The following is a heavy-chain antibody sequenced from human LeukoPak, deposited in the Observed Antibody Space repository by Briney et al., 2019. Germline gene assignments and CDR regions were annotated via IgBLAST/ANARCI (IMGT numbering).Heavy chain of an antibody. CDR1: GFTFSRYW. CDR2: ISTDGSST. Sequence: PGGSLRLSCAASGFTFSRYWMHWLRQAPGKGLVWVSRISTDGSSTSYADSVKGRFTISRDNGKNTLYLQMNSLRAEDTAVYYCASYLTSIPSGMEGWGPVTTVTVSS. V-gene: IGHV3-74*01. D-gene: IGHD2/OR15-2a*01. J-gene: IGHJ6*02. CDR3: ASYLTSIPSGMEG.